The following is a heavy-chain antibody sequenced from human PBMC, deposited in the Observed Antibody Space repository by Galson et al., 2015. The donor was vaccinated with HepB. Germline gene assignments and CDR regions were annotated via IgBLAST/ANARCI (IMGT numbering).Heavy chain of an antibody. Sequence: SLRLSCAASGFTLSSNAMSCVRQAPGKGLEWVSEISGSDGSTHYADSVKGRFTISSDSFKNTLYLQMSSLRAEDTAVYYCAKQNRSGWSESWGQGTQVTVSP. CDR1: GFTLSSNA. V-gene: IGHV3-23*01. D-gene: IGHD3-22*01. CDR2: ISGSDGST. CDR3: AKQNRSGWSES. J-gene: IGHJ5*01.